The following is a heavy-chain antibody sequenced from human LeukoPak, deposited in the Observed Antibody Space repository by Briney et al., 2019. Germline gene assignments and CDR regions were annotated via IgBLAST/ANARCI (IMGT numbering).Heavy chain of an antibody. CDR2: INPDGSQK. CDR1: GFTFSLYW. V-gene: IGHV3-7*01. J-gene: IGHJ5*02. Sequence: RGSLRLSCAASGFTFSLYWMTWVRQSPGKGLEWVADINPDGSQKYSVDSVKGRFTISRDNAKNSLFLQMNSLRAEDTAVYYCVRQMIRFWFDPWGQGTLVTVSS. CDR3: VRQMIRFWFDP. D-gene: IGHD3-16*01.